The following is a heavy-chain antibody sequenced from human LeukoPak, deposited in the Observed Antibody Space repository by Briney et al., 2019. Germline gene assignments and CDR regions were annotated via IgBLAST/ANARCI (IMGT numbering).Heavy chain of an antibody. V-gene: IGHV4-34*01. CDR3: ARVPVRITMVRGVISGGPSGWFDP. CDR1: GGSFSGYY. D-gene: IGHD3-10*01. Sequence: SETLSLTCAVYGGSFSGYYWSWIRQPPGKGLEWIGEINHSGSTNYNPSLKSRVTISVDTSKNQFSLKLSSVTAADTAVYYCARVPVRITMVRGVISGGPSGWFDPWGQGTLVTVSS. CDR2: INHSGST. J-gene: IGHJ5*02.